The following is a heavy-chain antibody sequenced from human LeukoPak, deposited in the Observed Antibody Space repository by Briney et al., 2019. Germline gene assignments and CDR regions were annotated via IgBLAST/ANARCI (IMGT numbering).Heavy chain of an antibody. Sequence: SETLSLTCAVYGGSFSGYYWSWIRQPPGKGLEWIGEINHSGSTNYNPSLKSRVTISVDTSKNQFSLKLSSVTAADTAVYYCARDQGGFWSGYYNWFDPWGQGTLVTVSS. V-gene: IGHV4-34*01. J-gene: IGHJ5*02. CDR1: GGSFSGYY. CDR3: ARDQGGFWSGYYNWFDP. CDR2: INHSGST. D-gene: IGHD3-3*01.